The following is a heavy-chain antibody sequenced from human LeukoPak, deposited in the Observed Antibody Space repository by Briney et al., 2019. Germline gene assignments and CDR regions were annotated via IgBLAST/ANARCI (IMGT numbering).Heavy chain of an antibody. J-gene: IGHJ4*02. V-gene: IGHV3-30-3*01. Sequence: PGGSLRLSCAASGFTFSSYAMHWVRQAPGKGLEWVAVISYDGSNKYYADSVKGRFTISRDNSKNTLYLQMNSLRAEDTAVYYCARSPSGSYPFDYWGQGTLVTVSS. CDR1: GFTFSSYA. D-gene: IGHD1-26*01. CDR2: ISYDGSNK. CDR3: ARSPSGSYPFDY.